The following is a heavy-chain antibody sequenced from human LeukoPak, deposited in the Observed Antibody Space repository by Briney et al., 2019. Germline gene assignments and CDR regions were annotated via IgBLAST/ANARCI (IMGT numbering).Heavy chain of an antibody. V-gene: IGHV1-2*02. J-gene: IGHJ6*03. Sequence: ASVKVSCKASGYTFTGYYMHWVRQAPGQGPEWMGWINPNSGGTTYTQNFQGRVTMTRDTSISTTYMELNRLTSDDTAVYYCARVQASPSFWSGYYIYYYYMDVWGKGTTVTVSS. CDR3: ARVQASPSFWSGYYIYYYYMDV. D-gene: IGHD3-3*01. CDR2: INPNSGGT. CDR1: GYTFTGYY.